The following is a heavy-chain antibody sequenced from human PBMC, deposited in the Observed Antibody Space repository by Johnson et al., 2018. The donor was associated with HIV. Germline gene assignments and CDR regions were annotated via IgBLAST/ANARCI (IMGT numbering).Heavy chain of an antibody. CDR1: GFTFSSYW. V-gene: IGHV3-7*01. CDR3: ARDATPSSPGDAFDI. D-gene: IGHD2-2*01. CDR2: IKQDGREK. J-gene: IGHJ3*02. Sequence: VQLVESGGGVVQPGGSLRLYCAASGFTFSSYWMSWVRQAPGKGLEWVANIKQDGREKYYVDSVKGRFTISRDNAKNTLYLQMNSLRAEDTAVYYCARDATPSSPGDAFDIWGQGTMVTVSS.